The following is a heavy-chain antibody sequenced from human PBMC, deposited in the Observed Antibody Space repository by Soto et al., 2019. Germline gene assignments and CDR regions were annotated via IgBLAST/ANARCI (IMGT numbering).Heavy chain of an antibody. D-gene: IGHD7-27*01. J-gene: IGHJ4*02. CDR1: GGSFSGYY. V-gene: IGHV4-34*01. CDR2: INHSGST. Sequence: PSETLSLTCAVYGGSFSGYYWSWIRQPPGKGLEWIGEINHSGSTNYNPSLKSRVTISVDTSKNQFSLKLSSVTAADTAVYYCARGNWGSMGYWGQGTLVTVSS. CDR3: ARGNWGSMGY.